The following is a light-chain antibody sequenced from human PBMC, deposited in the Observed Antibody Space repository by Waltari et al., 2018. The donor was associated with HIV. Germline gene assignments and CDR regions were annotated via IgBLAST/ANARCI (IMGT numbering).Light chain of an antibody. CDR2: GAS. V-gene: IGKV3-15*01. Sequence: EIVMTQSPATLSVSPGERATLSCRASQSISGNLAWYQPRRGQAPRGLVYGASVRASGIPARFSGSGSGPEFSLTVSSLQSEDFAIYYCQQYNNWPRTFGQGTKLEI. CDR1: QSISGN. J-gene: IGKJ1*01. CDR3: QQYNNWPRT.